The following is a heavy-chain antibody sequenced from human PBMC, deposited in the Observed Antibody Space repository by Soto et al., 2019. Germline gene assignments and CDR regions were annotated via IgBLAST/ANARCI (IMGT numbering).Heavy chain of an antibody. CDR2: ISYDGSNK. Sequence: ESGGGVVQPGRSLRLSCAASGFTFSSYGMHWVRQAPGKGLEWVAVISYDGSNKYYADSVKGRFTISRDNSKNTLYLQMNSLRAEDTAVYYCAKTGSSGWYEPFDYWGQGTLVTVSS. V-gene: IGHV3-30*18. CDR3: AKTGSSGWYEPFDY. D-gene: IGHD6-19*01. CDR1: GFTFSSYG. J-gene: IGHJ4*02.